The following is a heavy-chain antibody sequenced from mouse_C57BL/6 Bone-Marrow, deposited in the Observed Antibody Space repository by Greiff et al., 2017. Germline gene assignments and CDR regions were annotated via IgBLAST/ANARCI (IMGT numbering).Heavy chain of an antibody. CDR1: GFNIKDDY. Sequence: VQLQQSGAELVRPGASVKLSCTASGFNIKDDYMHWVKQRPEQGLEWIGWIDPENGDTEYASKFQGKATITADTSSNTAYRQLSSLTSEDTAVYYCTTPSSLDYWGQGTTLTVSS. CDR2: IDPENGDT. V-gene: IGHV14-4*01. CDR3: TTPSSLDY. J-gene: IGHJ2*01. D-gene: IGHD1-1*01.